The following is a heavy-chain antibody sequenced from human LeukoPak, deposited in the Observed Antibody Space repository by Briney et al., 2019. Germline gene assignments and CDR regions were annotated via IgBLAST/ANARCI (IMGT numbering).Heavy chain of an antibody. CDR2: IYYSGNT. CDR1: GGSISSYY. V-gene: IGHV4-59*08. Sequence: PSETLSLTCTVSGGSISSYYSSWIRQPPGKGLEWIGYIYYSGNTNYNPSLKSRVTISVDTSKNQFSLKLSSVTAADTAVYYCASGASGGSYRWGQGTLVTVSS. CDR3: ASGASGGSYR. D-gene: IGHD1-26*01. J-gene: IGHJ5*02.